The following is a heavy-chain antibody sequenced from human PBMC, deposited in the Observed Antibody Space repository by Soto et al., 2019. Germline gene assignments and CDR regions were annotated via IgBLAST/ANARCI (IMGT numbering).Heavy chain of an antibody. CDR1: GFSFSSYG. CDR3: ARVVVAAVGTHLDF. V-gene: IGHV3-33*01. CDR2: IWHDGSYK. D-gene: IGHD2-2*01. Sequence: VQLVESGGGVVQPGRSLRLSCAASGFSFSSYGMHWVRQAPGKGLEWVAVIWHDGSYKYYADSVKGRFTISRDNSKNTLYLEMNGLRAEDTAVYYCARVVVAAVGTHLDFWGQGTLVTVSS. J-gene: IGHJ4*02.